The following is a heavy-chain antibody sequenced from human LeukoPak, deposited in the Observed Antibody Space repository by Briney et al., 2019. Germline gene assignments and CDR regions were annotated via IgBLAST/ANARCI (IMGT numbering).Heavy chain of an antibody. J-gene: IGHJ5*02. CDR1: GGSISSYY. Sequence: PSETLSLTCTVSGGSISSYYWSWIRQPPGKGLEWIGYIYYRGSTNYNPSLKSRVTISVDTSKNQFSLKLSSVTAADTAVYYCARQIRNWFDPWGQGTLVTVSS. D-gene: IGHD3-3*01. CDR2: IYYRGST. V-gene: IGHV4-59*08. CDR3: ARQIRNWFDP.